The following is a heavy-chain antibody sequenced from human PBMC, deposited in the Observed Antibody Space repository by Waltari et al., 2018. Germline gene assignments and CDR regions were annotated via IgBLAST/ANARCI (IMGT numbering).Heavy chain of an antibody. D-gene: IGHD3-3*01. CDR1: GFTFSSYW. J-gene: IGHJ4*02. CDR2: IKQDGSEK. CDR3: ARDFAIFGVVIGVVDY. Sequence: EVQLVESGGGLVQPGGSLRLSCAASGFTFSSYWMSWVRQAPGKGLEWVANIKQDGSEKYYVDSVKGRFTISRDNAKNSLYLQMNSLRAEDTAVYYCARDFAIFGVVIGVVDYWGQGTLVTVSS. V-gene: IGHV3-7*01.